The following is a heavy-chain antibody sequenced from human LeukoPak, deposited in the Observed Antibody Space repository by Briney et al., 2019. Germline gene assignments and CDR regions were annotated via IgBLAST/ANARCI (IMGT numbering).Heavy chain of an antibody. CDR1: GYSISSGYY. Sequence: SETLSLTCTVSGYSISSGYYWGWIRQPPGKGLEWIGSIYHSGSTYYNPSLKSRVTISVDTSKNQFSLKLSSVTAADTAVYYCARDPDYYDSSGYPPYWGQGTLVTVSS. D-gene: IGHD3-22*01. V-gene: IGHV4-38-2*02. CDR2: IYHSGST. J-gene: IGHJ4*02. CDR3: ARDPDYYDSSGYPPY.